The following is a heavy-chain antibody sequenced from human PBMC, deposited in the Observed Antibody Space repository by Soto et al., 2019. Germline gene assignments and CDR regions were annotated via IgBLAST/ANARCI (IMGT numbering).Heavy chain of an antibody. CDR2: INTGNGNT. CDR1: GYTFTSHF. Sequence: QVQLVQSGAEVKKPGASMRDSCRTSGYTFTSHFIHWVRQAPGQGLEWMGWINTGNGNTRYSETFEGRVTITRDTSANTVYMELSSLRSEDTAVYYCARDPYYYYDTSGYFSYWGQGTLVTVSS. D-gene: IGHD3-22*01. V-gene: IGHV1-3*04. J-gene: IGHJ4*02. CDR3: ARDPYYYYDTSGYFSY.